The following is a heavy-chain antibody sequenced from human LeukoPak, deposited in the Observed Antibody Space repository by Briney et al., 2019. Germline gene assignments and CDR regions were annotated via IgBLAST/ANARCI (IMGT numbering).Heavy chain of an antibody. CDR3: AKDSTGKLDS. J-gene: IGHJ4*02. V-gene: IGHV3-23*01. D-gene: IGHD1-1*01. CDR2: VSGSGGST. Sequence: GGSLRLSCAASGFTFSSNAMSWVRQTPGKGPEWVSAVSGSGGSTYYADSVKGRFSISRDNSKNTLYLQMNSLRAEDTAVYYCAKDSTGKLDSWGQGTLVTVSS. CDR1: GFTFSSNA.